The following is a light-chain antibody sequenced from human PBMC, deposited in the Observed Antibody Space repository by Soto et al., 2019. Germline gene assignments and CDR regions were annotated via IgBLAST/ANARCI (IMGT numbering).Light chain of an antibody. J-gene: IGKJ4*01. CDR3: QQYGYLVT. CDR1: QSITNNY. Sequence: EIVLTQSPGTLSLSPGERATLSCRASQSITNNYLAWYQQKPGRAHRLLIYGASSRATDIPDRFSGSGSGTDFTLTISRLEPEDFAMYYCQQYGYLVTFGGGTKVDIK. V-gene: IGKV3-20*01. CDR2: GAS.